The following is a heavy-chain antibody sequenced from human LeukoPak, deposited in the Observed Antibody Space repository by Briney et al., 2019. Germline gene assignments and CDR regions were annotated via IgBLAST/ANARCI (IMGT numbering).Heavy chain of an antibody. CDR3: ARDRRNRTNYYYYMDV. Sequence: PGASVKVSCKASGGTFSSYAISWERQAPGQGLEWMGGIIPIFGTANYAQKFQGRVTITADESTSTAYMELSSLRSEDTAVYYCARDRRNRTNYYYYMDVWGKGTTVTVSS. V-gene: IGHV1-69*13. J-gene: IGHJ6*03. D-gene: IGHD1-7*01. CDR2: IIPIFGTA. CDR1: GGTFSSYA.